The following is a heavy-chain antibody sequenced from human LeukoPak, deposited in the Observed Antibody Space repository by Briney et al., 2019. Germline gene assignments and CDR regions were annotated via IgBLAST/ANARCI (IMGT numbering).Heavy chain of an antibody. CDR3: ATYDRITIFGVVRGTRKFDY. CDR2: ISGSGGST. CDR1: GFTFSSYA. Sequence: GGSLRLSCAASGFTFSSYAMSWVRQAPGKGLEWVSAISGSGGSTYYADSVKGRFTISRDNSKNTLYLQMNGLRAEDTAVYYCATYDRITIFGVVRGTRKFDYWGQGTLVTVSS. J-gene: IGHJ4*02. V-gene: IGHV3-23*01. D-gene: IGHD3-3*01.